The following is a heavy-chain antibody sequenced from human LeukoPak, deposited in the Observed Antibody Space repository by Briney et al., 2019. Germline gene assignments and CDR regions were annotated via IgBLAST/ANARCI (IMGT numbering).Heavy chain of an antibody. Sequence: SVTVSCKASGGTFISYGLNWVRQAPGQGLEWMGGIIPILGTAKYAQKLQGRVTITADESTSTGYMELSSLRSEDTAVYYCARGLYCSSSTSCYDYGMDVWGQGTTVTASS. CDR2: IIPILGTA. CDR3: ARGLYCSSSTSCYDYGMDV. J-gene: IGHJ6*02. D-gene: IGHD2-2*01. CDR1: GGTFISYG. V-gene: IGHV1-69*01.